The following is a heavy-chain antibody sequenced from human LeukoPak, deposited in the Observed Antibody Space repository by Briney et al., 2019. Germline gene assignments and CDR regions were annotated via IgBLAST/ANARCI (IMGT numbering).Heavy chain of an antibody. CDR1: GFTFSSYG. V-gene: IGHV3-30*02. D-gene: IGHD3-22*01. CDR3: AKDFPVVVILDTYDAFDI. J-gene: IGHJ3*02. CDR2: IRCDGSKK. Sequence: PGGSLRLSCAASGFTFSSYGMHSVRQAPGKGLEWVEFIRCDGSKKYYADSEKGRFTISRDNSKNTLYLQMNSLSAEDTSVYYCAKDFPVVVILDTYDAFDIWGQGTMVTVSS.